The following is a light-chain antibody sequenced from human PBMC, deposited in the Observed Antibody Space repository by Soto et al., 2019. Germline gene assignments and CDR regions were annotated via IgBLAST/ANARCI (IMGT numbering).Light chain of an antibody. CDR1: QSISSW. V-gene: IGKV1-5*03. J-gene: IGKJ1*01. Sequence: DIQMTQSPSTLSASLGDRVTITCRASQSISSWLAWYQQKPGKAPKLLIYKASSLESGVPSRFSGSGSGTEFTLTISILQPDDFATYYCQQYNSYWTFGQGTKVDIK. CDR3: QQYNSYWT. CDR2: KAS.